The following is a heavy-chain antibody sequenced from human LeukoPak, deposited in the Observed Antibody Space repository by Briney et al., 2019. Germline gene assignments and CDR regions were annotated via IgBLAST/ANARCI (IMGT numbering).Heavy chain of an antibody. CDR3: ASNVDTAMPTTSYYYMDV. J-gene: IGHJ6*03. D-gene: IGHD5-18*01. V-gene: IGHV4-4*09. Sequence: SETLSLTCTVSGGSISSYYWSWIRQPPGKGLGWIGYIYTSGSTNYNPSLKSRVTISVDTSKNQFSLKLSSVTAADTAVYYCASNVDTAMPTTSYYYMDVWGKGTTVTVSS. CDR1: GGSISSYY. CDR2: IYTSGST.